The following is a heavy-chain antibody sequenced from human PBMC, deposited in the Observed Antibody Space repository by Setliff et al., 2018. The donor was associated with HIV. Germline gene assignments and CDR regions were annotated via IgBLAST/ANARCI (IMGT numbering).Heavy chain of an antibody. J-gene: IGHJ6*02. CDR2: INHSGST. D-gene: IGHD3-22*01. CDR3: ARGFRDNSGYYYYGMDV. Sequence: SETLSLTCAVYGGSFSDYYWSWIRQPPGRGLEWIGEINHSGSTEYNSSLKSRVTISVDTSKKQFSLKVSSVIAADTAVYFCARGFRDNSGYYYYGMDVWGPGTTVTVSS. V-gene: IGHV4-34*01. CDR1: GGSFSDYY.